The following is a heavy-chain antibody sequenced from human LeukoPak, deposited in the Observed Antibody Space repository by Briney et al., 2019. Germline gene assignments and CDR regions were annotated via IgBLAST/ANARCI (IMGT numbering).Heavy chain of an antibody. J-gene: IGHJ4*02. CDR1: GGSFSGYY. CDR3: ARAYSSRNFDY. CDR2: INHSGST. D-gene: IGHD6-13*01. V-gene: IGHV4-34*01. Sequence: SETLSLTCAVYGGSFSGYYWSWIRQPPGKGLEWIGEINHSGSTNYNPSLKSRVTISVDTSKNQFSLKLSSVTAADTAVYYCARAYSSRNFDYWGQGTLVTVSS.